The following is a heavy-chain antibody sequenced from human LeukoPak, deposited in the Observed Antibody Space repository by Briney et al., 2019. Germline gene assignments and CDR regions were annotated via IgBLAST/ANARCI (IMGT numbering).Heavy chain of an antibody. CDR3: ARDLTVTSTCWFDL. J-gene: IGHJ5*02. CDR2: ISSSGSTI. V-gene: IGHV3-11*04. Sequence: GGSLRLSCAASGFTFSDYYMSWIRQAPGKGLEWVSYISSSGSTIYYADSVKGRFTTSRDNAKNSLYLQMNSLRAEDTAVYYCARDLTVTSTCWFDLWGQGTLVTVSS. CDR1: GFTFSDYY. D-gene: IGHD4-11*01.